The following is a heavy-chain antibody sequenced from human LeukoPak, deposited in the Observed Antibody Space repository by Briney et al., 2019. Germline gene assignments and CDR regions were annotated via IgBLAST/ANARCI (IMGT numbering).Heavy chain of an antibody. J-gene: IGHJ1*01. CDR3: AREVYCSSTSCYTGYFQH. CDR2: IKQDGSEK. CDR1: GFTFSSYW. Sequence: PGGSLTLSCAASGFTFSSYWMSWVRQAPGKGLELVANIKQDGSEKYYVDSVKGRFTISRVNAKNYLFLQMSSLRAEDTAVYYCAREVYCSSTSCYTGYFQHWGQGTMVTVSS. V-gene: IGHV3-7*01. D-gene: IGHD2-2*02.